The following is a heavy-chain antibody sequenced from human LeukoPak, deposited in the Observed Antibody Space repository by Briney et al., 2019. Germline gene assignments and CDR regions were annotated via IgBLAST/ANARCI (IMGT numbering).Heavy chain of an antibody. J-gene: IGHJ5*02. D-gene: IGHD3-22*01. CDR3: AGGDYYDSNTVWFDP. CDR1: GGSISSGSYY. Sequence: PSETLSLTCTVSGGSISSGSYYWTWIPQPAGKGLEWIRRIYTSGSAYSNPSLNSRVTISVDTSNNQYPLRLSLMTADNTAVYYCAGGDYYDSNTVWFDPWGQGTLVTVSS. CDR2: IYTSGSA. V-gene: IGHV4-61*02.